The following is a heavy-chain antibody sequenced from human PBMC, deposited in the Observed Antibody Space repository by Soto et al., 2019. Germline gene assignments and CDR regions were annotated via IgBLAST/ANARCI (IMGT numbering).Heavy chain of an antibody. CDR3: ARDRPWDSSGYYLDNWFDP. Sequence: ASVKVSCKASGYTFTSYGISWVRQAPGQGLEWMGWISAYNGNTNYAQKLQGRVTMTTDTSTSTAYMELRSLRSDDTAVYYCARDRPWDSSGYYLDNWFDPWGQGTLVTVSS. V-gene: IGHV1-18*01. D-gene: IGHD3-22*01. J-gene: IGHJ5*02. CDR2: ISAYNGNT. CDR1: GYTFTSYG.